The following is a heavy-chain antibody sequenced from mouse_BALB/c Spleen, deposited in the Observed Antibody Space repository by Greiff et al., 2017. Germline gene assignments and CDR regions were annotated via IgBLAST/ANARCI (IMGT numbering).Heavy chain of an antibody. CDR3: TRGGNYIYWGPMDY. D-gene: IGHD2-1*01. CDR1: GYTFTSYW. Sequence: LQQPGSELVRPGASVKLSCKASGYTFTSYWMHWVKQRHGQGLEWIGNIYPGSGSTNYDEKFKSKGTLTVDTSSSTAYMHLSSLTSEDSAVYYCTRGGNYIYWGPMDYWGQGTSVTVSS. J-gene: IGHJ4*01. V-gene: IGHV1S22*01. CDR2: IYPGSGST.